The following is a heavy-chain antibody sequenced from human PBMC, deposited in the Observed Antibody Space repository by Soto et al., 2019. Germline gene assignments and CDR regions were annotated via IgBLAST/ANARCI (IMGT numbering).Heavy chain of an antibody. J-gene: IGHJ4*02. D-gene: IGHD3-22*01. CDR3: ARDLKAQYYYDSSGYFDY. CDR1: GFTFSSYA. CDR2: ISYDGSNK. Sequence: QVQLVVSGGGVVQPGRSLRLSCAASGFTFSSYAMHWVRQAPGKGLEWVALISYDGSNKHYADSVKGRFTISRDNSKNTLYLQMNSLRAEDTAVYYCARDLKAQYYYDSSGYFDYWGQGTLVTVSS. V-gene: IGHV3-30-3*01.